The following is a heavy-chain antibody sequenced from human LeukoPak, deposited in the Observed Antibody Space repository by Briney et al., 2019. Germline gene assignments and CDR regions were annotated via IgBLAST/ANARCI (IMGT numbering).Heavy chain of an antibody. CDR3: ARGHYGGNRYFDI. CDR1: GYTFRSYE. J-gene: IGHJ4*02. V-gene: IGHV1-8*01. Sequence: ASVKVSCKASGYTFRSYEINWVRQAPGPGLEWVGWIRPNSGKTGYAQKFQGRVTMTRDTSTETAFMELSSLKFDDTAIFYCARGHYGGNRYFDIWGQGTLVTVSS. D-gene: IGHD4-23*01. CDR2: IRPNSGKT.